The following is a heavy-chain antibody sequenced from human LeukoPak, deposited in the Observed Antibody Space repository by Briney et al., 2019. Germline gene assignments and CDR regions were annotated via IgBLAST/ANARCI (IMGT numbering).Heavy chain of an antibody. CDR2: IYSGGST. V-gene: IGHV3-53*04. J-gene: IGHJ3*02. CDR3: AREIVYAFDI. CDR1: GFTVSSNY. D-gene: IGHD2-15*01. Sequence: PGGSLRLSCAASGFTVSSNYMSWVRQAPGKGLEWVSVIYSGGSTYYADSVKGRFTISRHNSKNTLYLQMNSLRAEDTAVYCCAREIVYAFDIWGQGTMVTVSS.